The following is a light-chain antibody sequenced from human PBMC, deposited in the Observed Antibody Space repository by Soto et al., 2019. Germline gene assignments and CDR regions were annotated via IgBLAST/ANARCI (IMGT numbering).Light chain of an antibody. V-gene: IGKV1-5*01. CDR3: HQYDNYSPPYT. J-gene: IGKJ2*01. Sequence: DIQLTQSPSTLSASVGDRVIITCRASQSISSGLAWYQQKPGKAPKLLIYEAASFEGVVPSRFSGSGFGTEFTLTISSLQPDDCATYVCHQYDNYSPPYTFGQGTTLEIK. CDR1: QSISSG. CDR2: EAA.